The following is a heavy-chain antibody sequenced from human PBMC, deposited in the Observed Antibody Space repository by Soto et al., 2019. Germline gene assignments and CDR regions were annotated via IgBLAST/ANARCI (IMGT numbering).Heavy chain of an antibody. CDR2: MNPNSGNT. Sequence: RASVKVSCKASGYTFTSYDINWVRQATGQGLEWMGWMNPNSGNTGYAQKFQGRVTMTRNTSISTAYMELSSLRSEDTAVYYCARAPFKGGNYYYYGMDVWGQGTTVTVSS. D-gene: IGHD3-16*01. J-gene: IGHJ6*02. CDR1: GYTFTSYD. CDR3: ARAPFKGGNYYYYGMDV. V-gene: IGHV1-8*01.